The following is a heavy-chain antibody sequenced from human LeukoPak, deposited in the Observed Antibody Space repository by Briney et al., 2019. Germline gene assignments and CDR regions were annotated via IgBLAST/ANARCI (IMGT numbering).Heavy chain of an antibody. V-gene: IGHV3-7*03. D-gene: IGHD6-19*01. CDR1: GFTFSSYV. Sequence: GGSLRLSCAASGFTFSSYVMSWVRQAPGKGLEWVASIKQDGSEKYYVDSVKGRFDISRDNAKNSLYLQMNSLGVEDTAVYYCARVDGIAVAPDDAFDVWGQGTMVTVSS. J-gene: IGHJ3*01. CDR3: ARVDGIAVAPDDAFDV. CDR2: IKQDGSEK.